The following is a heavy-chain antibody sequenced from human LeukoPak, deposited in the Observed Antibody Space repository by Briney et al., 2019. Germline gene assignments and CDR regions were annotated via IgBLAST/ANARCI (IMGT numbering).Heavy chain of an antibody. CDR3: AKVLGHDSNGNYWYGMDV. V-gene: IGHV3-9*01. Sequence: GGSLRLSCAASGFTFDDYAIHWVRQAPGKGLEWVSGISWNSGSVGYADSVKGRFTISRDNAKNSLYLQMNSLRAEDTAVYYCAKVLGHDSNGNYWYGMDVWGQGTTVTVSS. CDR1: GFTFDDYA. D-gene: IGHD3-22*01. J-gene: IGHJ6*02. CDR2: ISWNSGSV.